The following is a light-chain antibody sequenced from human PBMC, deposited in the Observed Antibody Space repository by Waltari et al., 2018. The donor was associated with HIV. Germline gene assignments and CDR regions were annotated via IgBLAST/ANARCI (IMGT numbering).Light chain of an antibody. V-gene: IGLV1-51*01. J-gene: IGLJ1*01. CDR1: SSNIATNY. Sequence: QSVLTQSPSVSATPGQKVTISCSGSSSNIATNYVSWYQHFPGTVPKVLIYDNHKRSSGIPDRFSGSKSGTSATLDISGLQTGDEAHYYFGTWDTSLSAWIFGTGTKVTVL. CDR2: DNH. CDR3: GTWDTSLSAWI.